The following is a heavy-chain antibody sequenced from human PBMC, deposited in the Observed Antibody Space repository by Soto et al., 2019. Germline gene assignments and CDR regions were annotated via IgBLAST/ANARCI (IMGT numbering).Heavy chain of an antibody. CDR1: GFTFSSYW. CDR3: ARNSGPKAFFDY. CDR2: INSDGSTT. D-gene: IGHD5-12*01. V-gene: IGHV3-74*01. J-gene: IGHJ4*02. Sequence: GGSLRLSCAASGFTFSSYWMHWVRQAPGKGLVWVSRINSDGSTTTYADSVKGRFTISRDNSKNTLYLQMNSLRVEDTAVYYCARNSGPKAFFDYWGQGTLVTVSS.